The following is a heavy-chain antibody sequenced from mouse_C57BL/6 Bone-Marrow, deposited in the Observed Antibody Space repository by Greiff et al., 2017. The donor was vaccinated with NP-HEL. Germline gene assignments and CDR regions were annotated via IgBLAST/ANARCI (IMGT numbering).Heavy chain of an antibody. J-gene: IGHJ3*01. D-gene: IGHD1-1*01. V-gene: IGHV1-52*01. CDR3: ARSLSITSVGGKLAY. Sequence: QVQLQQPGAELVRPGSSVKLSCKASGYTFTSYWMHWVKQRPIQGLEWIGNIDPSDSETHYNQKFKDKATLTVDKSSSTAYMQLSSLTSEDSAVYFCARSLSITSVGGKLAYGGQGTLVTVSA. CDR2: IDPSDSET. CDR1: GYTFTSYW.